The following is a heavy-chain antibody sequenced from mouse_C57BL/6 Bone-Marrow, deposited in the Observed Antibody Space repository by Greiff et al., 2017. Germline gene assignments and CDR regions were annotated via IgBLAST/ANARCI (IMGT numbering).Heavy chain of an antibody. Sequence: VQLQQPGAELVMPGASVKLSCKASGYTFTSYWMHWVKQRPGQGLEWIGEIDPSDSYTNYNQKFKGKSTLTVDKSSSPAYMQLSSLTSEDSAVYYCAREEITTVPYFDVWGTGTTVTVSS. CDR2: IDPSDSYT. D-gene: IGHD1-1*01. CDR3: AREEITTVPYFDV. CDR1: GYTFTSYW. V-gene: IGHV1-69*01. J-gene: IGHJ1*03.